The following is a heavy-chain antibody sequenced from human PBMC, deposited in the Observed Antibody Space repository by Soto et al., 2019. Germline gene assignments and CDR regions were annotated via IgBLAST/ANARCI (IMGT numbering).Heavy chain of an antibody. Sequence: QEQLVQSGAEVKKPGSSVKVSCKDSGGLFSSFAISWVRQAPGQGLEWMGGIIPVFGTTNYAQKFQGRVTITADESTKTAYMELSSLTYDDTAMYYCARGGGPYVWFNEFWGQGTQVTGSS. CDR2: IIPVFGTT. J-gene: IGHJ4*02. V-gene: IGHV1-69*01. D-gene: IGHD3-16*01. CDR1: GGLFSSFA. CDR3: ARGGGPYVWFNEF.